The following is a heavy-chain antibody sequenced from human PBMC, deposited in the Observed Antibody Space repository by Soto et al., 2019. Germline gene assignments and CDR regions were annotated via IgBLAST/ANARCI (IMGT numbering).Heavy chain of an antibody. CDR1: GFTFSYYS. Sequence: GGSLRLSCAASGFTFSYYSMTWVRQSPGRGLEWVSSISSSTTYISYADSVRGRFTISRDNAKNSLYLQMSSLRADDTAVYYCAKDDSGWYHHNWGQGTLVTVSS. CDR3: AKDDSGWYHHN. D-gene: IGHD6-19*01. CDR2: ISSSTTYI. V-gene: IGHV3-21*04. J-gene: IGHJ4*02.